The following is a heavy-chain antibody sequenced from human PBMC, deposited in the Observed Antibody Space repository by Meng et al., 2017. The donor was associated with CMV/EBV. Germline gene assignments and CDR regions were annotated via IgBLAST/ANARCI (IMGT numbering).Heavy chain of an antibody. CDR2: ISSSGSTI. CDR1: GFTFSSYE. V-gene: IGHV3-48*03. CDR3: ARDIVVVPAARTNYYYYYGMDV. J-gene: IGHJ6*02. Sequence: GESLKISCAASGFTFSSYEMNWVRQAPGKGLEWVSYISSSGSTIYYADSVKGRFTISRDNAKNSLYLLMNSLRAEDTAVYYCARDIVVVPAARTNYYYYYGMDVWGQGTTVTVSS. D-gene: IGHD2-2*01.